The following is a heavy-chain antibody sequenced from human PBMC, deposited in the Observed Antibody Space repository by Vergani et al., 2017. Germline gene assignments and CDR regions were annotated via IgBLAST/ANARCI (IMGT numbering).Heavy chain of an antibody. D-gene: IGHD5-12*01. CDR2: ISYDGSNK. CDR1: GFTFSSYG. Sequence: QVQLVESGGGVVQPGRSLRLSCAASGFTFSSYGMHWVRQAPGKGLEWVAVISYDGSNKYYADSVKGRFTISRDNSKNTLYLRMNSLRAEDTAVYYCAKDWLGGYHDAFDIWGQGTMVTVSS. CDR3: AKDWLGGYHDAFDI. J-gene: IGHJ3*02. V-gene: IGHV3-30*18.